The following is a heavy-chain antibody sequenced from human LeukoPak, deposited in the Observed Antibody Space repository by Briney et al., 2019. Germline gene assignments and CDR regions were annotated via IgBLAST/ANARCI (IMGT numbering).Heavy chain of an antibody. CDR1: GGSISSSSYY. J-gene: IGHJ4*02. Sequence: SETLSLTCTVSGGSISSSSYYWGWIRQPPGKGLEWIGSIYYSGSTYYNPSLKSRVTISVDTSKNQFSLKLSSVTAADTAVYYCATRVDYGDYGGFDCWGQGTLVTVSS. CDR2: IYYSGST. D-gene: IGHD4-17*01. CDR3: ATRVDYGDYGGFDC. V-gene: IGHV4-39*01.